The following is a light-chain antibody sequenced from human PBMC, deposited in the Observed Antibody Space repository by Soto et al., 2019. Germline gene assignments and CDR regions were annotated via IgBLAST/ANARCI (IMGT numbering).Light chain of an antibody. CDR2: GAS. V-gene: IGKV3-20*01. Sequence: EIVLTQSPGTLSFSPGERATFTCRASQSVSSSYLAWFQQKPGQAPRLLIYGASSRATGIPDRFSGSGSGTDFTLTISRLEPEDFAVYYCQQYGNAPFTFGPGTKVDIK. J-gene: IGKJ3*01. CDR1: QSVSSSY. CDR3: QQYGNAPFT.